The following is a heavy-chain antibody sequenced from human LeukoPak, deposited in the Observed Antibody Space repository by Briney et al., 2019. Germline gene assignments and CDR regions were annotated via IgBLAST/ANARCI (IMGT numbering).Heavy chain of an antibody. D-gene: IGHD3-22*01. CDR1: GFTVSSNY. V-gene: IGHV3-66*01. J-gene: IGHJ4*02. CDR3: ARDPGYYDSSGTC. Sequence: GGSLRLSCAASGFTVSSNYMSWVRQAPGKGLEWVSVIYSGCSTYYADSVKGRFTISRDNSKNTLYLQMNSLRAEDMAVYYCARDPGYYDSSGTCWGQGTLVTVSS. CDR2: IYSGCST.